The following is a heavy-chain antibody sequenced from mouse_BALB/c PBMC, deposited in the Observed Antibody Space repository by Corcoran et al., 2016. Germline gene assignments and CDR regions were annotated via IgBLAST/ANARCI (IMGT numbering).Heavy chain of an antibody. CDR2: IDPFNGGT. V-gene: IGHV1S135*01. J-gene: IGHJ3*01. CDR3: ARELNFPLFAY. Sequence: IQLQHSGTDLMKRGASVKIPCKASGYSFTSYSLHWEKQCPGKSLEWIGYIDPFNGGTSYNQKIKCKATLTVDKSSSTAYMHLSSLTSEDSTVYSCARELNFPLFAYWGQGSLVSVS. CDR1: GYSFTSYS.